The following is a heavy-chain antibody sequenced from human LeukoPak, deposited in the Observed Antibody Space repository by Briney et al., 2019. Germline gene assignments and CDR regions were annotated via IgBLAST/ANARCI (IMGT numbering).Heavy chain of an antibody. J-gene: IGHJ4*02. V-gene: IGHV1-2*02. CDR1: GYTFTGYY. CDR3: ARTATVVVVAGDFDY. Sequence: ASVKVSCKASGYTFTGYYMHWVRQAPAQGLEWMGWINPNSGGTNYAQKFQGRVTMTRDTSISTAYMELSRLRSDDTAVYYCARTATVVVVAGDFDYWGQGTLVTVSS. CDR2: INPNSGGT. D-gene: IGHD2-15*01.